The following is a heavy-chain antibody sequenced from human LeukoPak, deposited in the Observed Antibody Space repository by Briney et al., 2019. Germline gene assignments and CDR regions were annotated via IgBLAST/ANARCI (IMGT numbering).Heavy chain of an antibody. Sequence: SQTLSLTCTVSGGSVTIGGHYWSWIRQHPGKGLEWIGYIFHTGSTYYNPSPKSRISISLDTSKNQFYLKLSSVTAADTAVYYCARAGYSGFDFNFDYWGQGTLVTVSS. D-gene: IGHD5-12*01. V-gene: IGHV4-31*03. CDR1: GGSVTIGGHY. J-gene: IGHJ4*02. CDR3: ARAGYSGFDFNFDY. CDR2: IFHTGST.